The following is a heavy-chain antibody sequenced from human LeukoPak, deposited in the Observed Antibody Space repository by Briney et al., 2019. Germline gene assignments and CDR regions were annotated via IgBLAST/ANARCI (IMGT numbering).Heavy chain of an antibody. Sequence: AGGSLRLSCAASGFTFSNYWMSWVRRAPGKGLEWIGEINARGDTNYNPSLKSRVTISVDSSKNQFSLTLTSMIAADTAIYYCARGQVPAARGYNWFDPWGQGTLVTVSS. J-gene: IGHJ5*02. CDR3: ARGQVPAARGYNWFDP. V-gene: IGHV4-34*01. CDR1: GFTFSNYW. CDR2: INARGDT. D-gene: IGHD2-2*01.